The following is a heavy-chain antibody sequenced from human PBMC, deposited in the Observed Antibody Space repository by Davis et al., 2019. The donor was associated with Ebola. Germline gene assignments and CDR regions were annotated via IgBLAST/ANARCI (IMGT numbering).Heavy chain of an antibody. CDR3: ARGGWTLDY. V-gene: IGHV4-38-2*02. D-gene: IGHD3-10*01. J-gene: IGHJ4*02. CDR2: IYHSGST. CDR1: GYSISTGYF. Sequence: MPSETLSLTCNVSGYSISTGYFWGWIRQPPGKGLEWIGSIYHSGSTYYNPSLKSRVTISVDTSKNQFSLKLSSVTAADTAVYYCARGGWTLDYWGQGTLVTVSS.